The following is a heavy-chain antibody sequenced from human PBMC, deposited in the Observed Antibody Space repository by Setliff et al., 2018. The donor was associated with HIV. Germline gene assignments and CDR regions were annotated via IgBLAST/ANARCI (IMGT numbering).Heavy chain of an antibody. V-gene: IGHV3-7*03. CDR1: GFTFSNSW. Sequence: GGSLRLSCAASGFTFSNSWMTWVRQAPGKGLERVANLKKDGSDKFDVDSVKVRFAISRDNAKNSLNLEMNSLRAEDTAIYYCASSRPPDDSSGYLDHWGQGTLVTVSS. CDR3: ASSRPPDDSSGYLDH. D-gene: IGHD3-22*01. CDR2: LKKDGSDK. J-gene: IGHJ4*01.